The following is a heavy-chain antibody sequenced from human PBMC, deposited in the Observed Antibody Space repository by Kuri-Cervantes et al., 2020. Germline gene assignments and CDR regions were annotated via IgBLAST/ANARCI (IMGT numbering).Heavy chain of an antibody. D-gene: IGHD3-9*01. CDR1: GFTSSSYS. CDR3: ARLDFDGFDY. V-gene: IGHV3-48*02. Sequence: GGSLRLSCAASGFTSSSYSMNWVRQAPGKGLEWVSYISTSSSPIYYADSVKGRFTISRNNAKNPLYLQMNSLRDEDTSVYYCARLDFDGFDYWGQGTLVTVSS. CDR2: ISTSSSPI. J-gene: IGHJ4*02.